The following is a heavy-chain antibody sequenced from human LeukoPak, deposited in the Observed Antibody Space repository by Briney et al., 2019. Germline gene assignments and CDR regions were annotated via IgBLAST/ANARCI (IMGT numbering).Heavy chain of an antibody. CDR3: ARTYYDFWSGHRYYFDY. CDR1: GGSISSYY. Sequence: SETLSLTCTVYGGSISSYYWSWIRQPPRKGLEWIGYIYYSGSTNYNPSLKSRVTISVDTSKNQFSLKLSSVTAADTAVYYCARTYYDFWSGHRYYFDYWGQGTLVTVSS. V-gene: IGHV4-59*01. J-gene: IGHJ4*02. CDR2: IYYSGST. D-gene: IGHD3-3*01.